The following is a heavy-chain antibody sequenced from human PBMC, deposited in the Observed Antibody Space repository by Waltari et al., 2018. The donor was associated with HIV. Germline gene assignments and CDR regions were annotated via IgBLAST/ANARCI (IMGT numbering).Heavy chain of an antibody. CDR1: GPRFGRFS. CDR2: ISYDGIKK. J-gene: IGHJ4*02. Sequence: VPLVASGGGVVQRGDVLRLYCASYGPRFGRFSMPWVRQAPGKGLEGVAAISYDGIKKFHADSVRGRFTISRDTSKKTLYLQMNTLKTEDTAVYFCAIDSSQVLWFGESLALWGQGTQVTVS. V-gene: IGHV3-30*03. CDR3: AIDSSQVLWFGESLAL. D-gene: IGHD3-10*01.